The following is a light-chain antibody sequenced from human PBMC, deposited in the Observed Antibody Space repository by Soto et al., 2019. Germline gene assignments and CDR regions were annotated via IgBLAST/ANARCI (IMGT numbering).Light chain of an antibody. CDR3: QQYHTFPT. V-gene: IGKV1-5*03. CDR1: QSIGTS. Sequence: DIRMTQFPSTLSASLGDRVTISCRASQSIGTSLAWYQQTPGKAPKLLIYKASILESGVPSRFSGSGSGADFTLTFSSLQPDDFATYYCQQYHTFPTFGQGTKVDIK. CDR2: KAS. J-gene: IGKJ1*01.